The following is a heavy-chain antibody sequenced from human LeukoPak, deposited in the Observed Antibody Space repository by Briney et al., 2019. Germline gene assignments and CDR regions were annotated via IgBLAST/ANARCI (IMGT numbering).Heavy chain of an antibody. CDR3: ARDGSGSYGYFDY. CDR2: INAGNGNT. Sequence: DSVKVSCKASGYTFTSYAMHWVRQAPGQRLEWMGWINAGNGNTKYSQKFQGRVTITRDTSASTAYMELSSLRSEDTAVYYCARDGSGSYGYFDYWGQGTQVTVSS. J-gene: IGHJ4*02. D-gene: IGHD3-10*01. CDR1: GYTFTSYA. V-gene: IGHV1-3*01.